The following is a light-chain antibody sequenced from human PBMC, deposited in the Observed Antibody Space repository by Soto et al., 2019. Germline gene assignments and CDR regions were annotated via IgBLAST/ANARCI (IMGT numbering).Light chain of an antibody. V-gene: IGKV1-5*03. CDR1: QNLNNW. CDR2: KAS. J-gene: IGKJ1*01. CDR3: QQCYSYPWT. Sequence: DIQMTQSPSTLSSSLGDRVTITCRASQNLNNWLAWIQQKPGKGPTLLIYKASGLESGVPSGFSGSGSGTEYTLTISSLQPDDFSTYYCQQCYSYPWTFGQGTKVEIK.